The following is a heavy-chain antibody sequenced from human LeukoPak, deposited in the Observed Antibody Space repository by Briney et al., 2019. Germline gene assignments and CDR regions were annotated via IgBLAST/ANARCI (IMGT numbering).Heavy chain of an antibody. CDR2: IYWHGDK. Sequence: ESGPTLVNPTQTLTLTCTFSGFSLRTDGVGVGWIRQPPGKALEWLALIYWHGDKRYNPSLKSRFTITKDTSKSQVVLTMTNMDPVDTATYFCVHSVTFSTNSWYRGFDSWGQEILVIVSS. D-gene: IGHD6-13*01. CDR1: GFSLRTDGVG. J-gene: IGHJ4*02. V-gene: IGHV2-5*01. CDR3: VHSVTFSTNSWYRGFDS.